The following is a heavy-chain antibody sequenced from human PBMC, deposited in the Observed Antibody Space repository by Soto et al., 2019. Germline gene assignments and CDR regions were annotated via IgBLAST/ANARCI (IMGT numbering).Heavy chain of an antibody. CDR1: GFTFSIYW. V-gene: IGHV3-74*01. CDR3: ARGIKNYYGTDV. D-gene: IGHD2-15*01. Sequence: EVQLVESGGGLVQPGGSLRLSCAASGFTFSIYWMHWVRQATGKGLVWVSRINSDGNRISYADSVKGRVTISRDNAENTVYLQMNSLRAEDTAVYYCARGIKNYYGTDVWGQGTTVIVSS. J-gene: IGHJ6*02. CDR2: INSDGNRI.